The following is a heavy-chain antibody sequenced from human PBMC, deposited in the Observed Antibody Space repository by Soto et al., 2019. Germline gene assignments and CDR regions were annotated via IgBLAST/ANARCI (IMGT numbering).Heavy chain of an antibody. J-gene: IGHJ3*02. D-gene: IGHD3-10*02. CDR3: AIKDYYVCGYHVLGAFDI. Sequence: QVQLVESGGGVVQPGRSLRLSCAASGFTFSGFAMHWVRQAPGQGLEWVAVMSSDGEKVYYAYSMKGRFTISRDNSKNTIYLHMNSLRTDVTAVYFCAIKDYYVCGYHVLGAFDIWGRGTKVTVSS. CDR1: GFTFSGFA. V-gene: IGHV3-30*04. CDR2: MSSDGEKV.